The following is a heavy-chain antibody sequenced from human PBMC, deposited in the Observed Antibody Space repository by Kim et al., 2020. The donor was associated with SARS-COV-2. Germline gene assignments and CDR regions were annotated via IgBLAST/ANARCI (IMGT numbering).Heavy chain of an antibody. CDR3: GLWSTYYYYGMDV. V-gene: IGHV4-4*02. D-gene: IGHD5-18*01. CDR2: IYHSGST. Sequence: SETLSLTCAVSGGSISSSNWWSWVRQPPGKGLEWIGEIYHSGSTNYNPSLKSRVTISVDKSKNQFSLKLSSVTAADTAVYYCGLWSTYYYYGMDVWGQGTTVTVSS. J-gene: IGHJ6*02. CDR1: GGSISSSNW.